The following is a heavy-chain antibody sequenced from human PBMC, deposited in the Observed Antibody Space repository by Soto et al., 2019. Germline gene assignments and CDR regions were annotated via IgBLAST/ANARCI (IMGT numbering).Heavy chain of an antibody. Sequence: ASETLSLTCTVSGGSISSSSYYWGWIRQPPGKGLEWIGSIYYSGSTYYNPSLKSRVTISVDASKNQFSLKLSSVTAADTAVYYCVRRGYSYGPHFDYWGQGTLVTVSS. CDR2: IYYSGST. D-gene: IGHD5-18*01. CDR1: GGSISSSSYY. J-gene: IGHJ4*02. V-gene: IGHV4-39*01. CDR3: VRRGYSYGPHFDY.